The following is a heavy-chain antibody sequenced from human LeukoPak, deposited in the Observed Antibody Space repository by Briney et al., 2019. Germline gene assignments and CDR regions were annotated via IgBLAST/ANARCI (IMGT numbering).Heavy chain of an antibody. J-gene: IGHJ6*03. Sequence: PSETLSLTCTVSGGSISPYYWTWIRQAPGKGLEYIAYIHSSGSTNYTPSLKSRVTISVDTSKNHFSLEMRSVTAADTAVYHCARLGFGYISNSYYYYMDVWGKGTTVTVSS. CDR2: IHSSGST. CDR1: GGSISPYY. D-gene: IGHD5-24*01. CDR3: ARLGFGYISNSYYYYMDV. V-gene: IGHV4-59*08.